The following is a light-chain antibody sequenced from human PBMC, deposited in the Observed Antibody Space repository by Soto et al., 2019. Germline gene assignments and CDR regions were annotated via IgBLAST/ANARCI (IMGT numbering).Light chain of an antibody. V-gene: IGLV2-23*01. CDR2: EGN. CDR3: CSYAPSSTYV. CDR1: NRDVGTYNL. J-gene: IGLJ1*01. Sequence: QSALSQPASVSGSPWQSVTLSRTGNNRDVGTYNLVSWYQQYPGKAPKLMIYEGNKRPSGVSNRFSGSKSGNTASLTISGLQAEDEADYYCCSYAPSSTYVFGTGTKVTVL.